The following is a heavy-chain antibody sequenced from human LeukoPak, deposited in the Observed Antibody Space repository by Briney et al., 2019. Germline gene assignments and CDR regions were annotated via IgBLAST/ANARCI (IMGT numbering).Heavy chain of an antibody. J-gene: IGHJ4*02. Sequence: SGPTLVNPTQTLTLTCTFSGFSVSSSGVGVGWIRQPPGKALEWLALIYWDDDKRYSPSLKSRLTITKDSSKNHVVLTMPNMDPADTATYYCAHWGLDYCFDYWGQGTLVTVSS. D-gene: IGHD3/OR15-3a*01. V-gene: IGHV2-5*02. CDR3: AHWGLDYCFDY. CDR1: GFSVSSSGVG. CDR2: IYWDDDK.